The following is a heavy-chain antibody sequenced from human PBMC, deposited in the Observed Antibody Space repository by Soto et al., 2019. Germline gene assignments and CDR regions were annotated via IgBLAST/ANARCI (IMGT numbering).Heavy chain of an antibody. Sequence: QVQLVESGGGVVQPGRSLRLSCAVSGFTVSTYGMHWVRQAPGKGLEWVAVISRDGVTKYYADSVKGRFTIARDNSRNALFLGMNSLRGDDVAVYYCEGEDASGYWGQGTLVTVSS. D-gene: IGHD3-10*01. CDR3: EGEDASGY. J-gene: IGHJ4*02. V-gene: IGHV3-30*03. CDR1: GFTVSTYG. CDR2: ISRDGVTK.